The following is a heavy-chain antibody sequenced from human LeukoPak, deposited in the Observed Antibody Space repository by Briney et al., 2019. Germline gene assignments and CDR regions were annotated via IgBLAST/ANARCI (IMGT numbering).Heavy chain of an antibody. CDR3: ARAFSSGWYPYSIGGLWFDF. J-gene: IGHJ4*02. D-gene: IGHD6-19*01. Sequence: SETLSLTCTVSGGSISSYYWSWIRQPPGKGLEWIGYIYYSGSTNCNPSPKSRVTVSVDTSKNQFSLKLSSVTAADPAVYYCARAFSSGWYPYSIGGLWFDFWGQGTLVTVSS. V-gene: IGHV4-59*01. CDR2: IYYSGST. CDR1: GGSISSYY.